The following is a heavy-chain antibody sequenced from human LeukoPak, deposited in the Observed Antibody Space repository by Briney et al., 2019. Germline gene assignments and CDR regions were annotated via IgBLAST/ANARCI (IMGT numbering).Heavy chain of an antibody. Sequence: GGSLTLSCAASGFTFSSYAKSWVRQAPGKGLEWVSGISTSGGSTGYADSVRGRFTISRDNPGNTLYMEMNSLRGEDTAVYYCAIMHPYYDGSGYWVQWGQGTLVTVSS. D-gene: IGHD3-22*01. CDR2: ISTSGGST. J-gene: IGHJ4*02. CDR1: GFTFSSYA. V-gene: IGHV3-23*01. CDR3: AIMHPYYDGSGYWVQ.